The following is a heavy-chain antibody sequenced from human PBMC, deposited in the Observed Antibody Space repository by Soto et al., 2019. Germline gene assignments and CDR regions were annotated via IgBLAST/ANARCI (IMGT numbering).Heavy chain of an antibody. Sequence: GGSLRLSCAASGFTFSSYDMHWVRQATGKGLEWVSAIGTAGDTYYPGSVKGRFTISRENAKNSLYLQMNSLRAGDTAVYYCARWRGIRSGYDGPYYYYYYMDVWGKGTTVTVSS. CDR3: ARWRGIRSGYDGPYYYYYYMDV. J-gene: IGHJ6*03. CDR1: GFTFSSYD. CDR2: IGTAGDT. D-gene: IGHD5-12*01. V-gene: IGHV3-13*01.